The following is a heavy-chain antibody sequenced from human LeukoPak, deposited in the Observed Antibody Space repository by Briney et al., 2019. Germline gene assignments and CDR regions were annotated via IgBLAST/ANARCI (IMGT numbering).Heavy chain of an antibody. CDR1: GGSISSGSYY. Sequence: SETLSLTCTVSGGSISSGSYYWSWTRQPAGKGLEWIGRIYTSGSTNYNPSLKSRVTISVDTSKNQFSLKLSSVTAADTAVYYCATGTYDILTGYYPDYWGQGTLVTVSS. D-gene: IGHD3-9*01. J-gene: IGHJ4*02. V-gene: IGHV4-61*02. CDR2: IYTSGST. CDR3: ATGTYDILTGYYPDY.